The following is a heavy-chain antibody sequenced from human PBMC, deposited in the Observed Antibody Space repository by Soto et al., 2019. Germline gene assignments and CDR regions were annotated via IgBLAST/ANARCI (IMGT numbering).Heavy chain of an antibody. CDR2: ISSSGSTI. J-gene: IGHJ4*02. D-gene: IGHD5-12*01. V-gene: IGHV3-48*02. Sequence: GGSLRLSCAASGFTFSNYAMNWVRQAPGKGLEWVSYISSSGSTIYYADSMKGRFTTSRDNAKNSLYLQVNSLRDEDTAVYYFARDKLNGYDSTPLDYCGQGTLVTVSS. CDR3: ARDKLNGYDSTPLDY. CDR1: GFTFSNYA.